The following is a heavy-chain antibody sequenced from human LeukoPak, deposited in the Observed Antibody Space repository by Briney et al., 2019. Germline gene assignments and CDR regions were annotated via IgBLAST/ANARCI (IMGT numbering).Heavy chain of an antibody. J-gene: IGHJ3*02. V-gene: IGHV3-48*03. CDR1: GFTFSTYE. D-gene: IGHD5-18*01. Sequence: QPGGSLRLSCAASGFTFSTYEMNWVRQAPGKGLEWVSYISSSGSTIYYADSVKGRFTISRDNAKNSLYLQMNRLRAEDTAVYYCARERYSYVADAFDIWGQGTMVTVSS. CDR2: ISSSGSTI. CDR3: ARERYSYVADAFDI.